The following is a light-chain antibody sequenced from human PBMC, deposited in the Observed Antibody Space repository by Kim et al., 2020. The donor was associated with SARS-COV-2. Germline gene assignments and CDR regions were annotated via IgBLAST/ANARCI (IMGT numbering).Light chain of an antibody. J-gene: IGLJ3*02. CDR1: SSNVGAGYD. V-gene: IGLV1-40*01. Sequence: RVTISCTGSSSNVGAGYDVQWYQQLPGTAPKLLIYGNNNRPSGVPDRFSGSKSGTSASLAITGLQAEDEADYYCQSYDSSLSGWVFGGGTQLTVL. CDR2: GNN. CDR3: QSYDSSLSGWV.